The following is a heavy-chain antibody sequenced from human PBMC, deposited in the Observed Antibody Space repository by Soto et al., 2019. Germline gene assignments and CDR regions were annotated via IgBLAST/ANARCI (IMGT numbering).Heavy chain of an antibody. J-gene: IGHJ4*02. D-gene: IGHD3-10*01. V-gene: IGHV1-18*01. CDR3: VRDLDGSGSYYTDY. Sequence: ASVKVSCKASGYMFISYGINWVRQAPGQGLEWMGWINAYNGNTKYAQNLQGRVTMTTDTPTSTAYMEMRSLRSDDTAVYYCVRDLDGSGSYYTDYWGPGTLVTSPQ. CDR2: INAYNGNT. CDR1: GYMFISYG.